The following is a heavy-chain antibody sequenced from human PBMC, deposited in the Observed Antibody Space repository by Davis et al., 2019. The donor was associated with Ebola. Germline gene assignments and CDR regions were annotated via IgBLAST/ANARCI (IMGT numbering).Heavy chain of an antibody. D-gene: IGHD3/OR15-3a*01. J-gene: IGHJ5*02. CDR3: ARVVVLVIAPNWFDP. CDR2: IYYSGST. Sequence: MPSETLSFTCTVSGGSVSSGSYYWSWIRQPPGKGLEWIGYIYYSGSTNYNPSLKSRVTISVDTSKNQFSLKLNSVTAADTAVYYCARVVVLVIAPNWFDPWGQGTLVTVSS. CDR1: GGSVSSGSYY. V-gene: IGHV4-61*01.